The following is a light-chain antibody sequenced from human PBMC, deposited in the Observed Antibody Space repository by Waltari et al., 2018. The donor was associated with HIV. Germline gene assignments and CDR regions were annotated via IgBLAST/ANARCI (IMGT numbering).Light chain of an antibody. J-gene: IGLJ3*02. CDR1: SSDVGCYNY. CDR2: EVS. Sequence: QPPLTHLPPAPGFPGQPATIPSPGTSSDVGCYNYSPWYQQYPGKAPKFMIYEVSKRPSGVPDRFFGSKSGNTASLTVFGLQAEDEADYYCSSYAGSNTWVFGGGTKLTVL. CDR3: SSYAGSNTWV. V-gene: IGLV2-8*01.